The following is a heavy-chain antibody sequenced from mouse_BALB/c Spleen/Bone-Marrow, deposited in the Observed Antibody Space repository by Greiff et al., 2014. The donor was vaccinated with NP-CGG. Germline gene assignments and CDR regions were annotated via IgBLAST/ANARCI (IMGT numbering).Heavy chain of an antibody. J-gene: IGHJ3*01. CDR2: INPYYGST. CDR3: ASEGRGFAY. V-gene: IGHV1-39*01. Sequence: EVQGVESGPELVKPGASVKISCKASGYSFTDYIMLWVKQSHGKSLEWIGNINPYYGSTSYNLKFKGKATLTVDKSSSTAYMQLNSLTSEDSAAYYCASEGRGFAYWGQETLVTVSA. D-gene: IGHD3-3*01. CDR1: GYSFTDYI.